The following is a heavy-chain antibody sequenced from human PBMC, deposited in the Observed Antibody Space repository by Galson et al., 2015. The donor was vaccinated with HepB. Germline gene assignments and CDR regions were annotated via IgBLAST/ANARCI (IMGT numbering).Heavy chain of an antibody. V-gene: IGHV3-53*01. CDR3: ARHHDSSGYHFDAFDI. CDR1: GFTVSFNY. D-gene: IGHD3-22*01. J-gene: IGHJ3*02. Sequence: SLRLSCAAPGFTVSFNYMSWVRQAPGKGLEWVSVIYTGASTNYADSVKGRFTISRDNSKNTLYLQMNSLRAEDTAVYYCARHHDSSGYHFDAFDIWGQGTMVTVSS. CDR2: IYTGAST.